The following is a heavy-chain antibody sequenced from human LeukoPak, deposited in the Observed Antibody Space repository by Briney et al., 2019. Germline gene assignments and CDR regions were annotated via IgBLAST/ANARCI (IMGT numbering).Heavy chain of an antibody. V-gene: IGHV3-30*02. CDR3: VTDNPLDS. Sequence: GGSLRLSCGASGGTFSNYGMLWVRQAPGKGLEWVAFIRYDGNNKLYADSMKVRFTISRDNSKNTLYLHITRLRAEDTAVSYCVTDNPLDSWGQGTLVIVSS. J-gene: IGHJ5*01. D-gene: IGHD1-14*01. CDR2: IRYDGNNK. CDR1: GGTFSNYG.